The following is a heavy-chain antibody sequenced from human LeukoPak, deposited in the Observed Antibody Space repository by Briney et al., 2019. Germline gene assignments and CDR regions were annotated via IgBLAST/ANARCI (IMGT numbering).Heavy chain of an antibody. D-gene: IGHD4-17*01. V-gene: IGHV1-18*01. CDR1: GYTFTTYG. Sequence: GASVKVSCKASGYTFTTYGISWVRQAPGQGLEWMGWISGYNGNTNYAQKFQGRVTMTTDTSTSTAYMELRSLRSDDTAVYYCARVRRYDYETLDYWGQGTLVTVSS. CDR3: ARVRRYDYETLDY. CDR2: ISGYNGNT. J-gene: IGHJ4*02.